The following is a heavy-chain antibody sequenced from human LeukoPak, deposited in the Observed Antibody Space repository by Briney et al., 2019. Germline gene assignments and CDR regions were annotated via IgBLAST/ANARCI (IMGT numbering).Heavy chain of an antibody. V-gene: IGHV1-24*01. CDR2: FDPEDGET. D-gene: IGHD5-18*01. CDR3: ATQIHGYGEEPFDY. Sequence: ASVKVSCKVSGYTLTELSMHWVRQAPGKGLEWMGGFDPEDGETIYAQKFQGRVTMTEDTSTDTAYMELSSLRSEDTAVYYCATQIHGYGEEPFDYGGQGTLVPVSS. J-gene: IGHJ4*02. CDR1: GYTLTELS.